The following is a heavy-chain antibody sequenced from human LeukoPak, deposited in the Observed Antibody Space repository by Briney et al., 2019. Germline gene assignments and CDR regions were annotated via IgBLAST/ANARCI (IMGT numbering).Heavy chain of an antibody. CDR2: LYPSGRP. CDR3: ATLTGTTYPYYFDF. V-gene: IGHV4-59*01. D-gene: IGHD1-20*01. J-gene: IGHJ4*02. CDR1: GASTRHSY. Sequence: SETLSLTCTVSGASTRHSYSSWIRPPPGKGLEWDGNLYPSGRPNYNPSLTSRVTISIDPAKNRFSLRLRSVAAADTAVYYCATLTGTTYPYYFDFWGQATLVTVSS.